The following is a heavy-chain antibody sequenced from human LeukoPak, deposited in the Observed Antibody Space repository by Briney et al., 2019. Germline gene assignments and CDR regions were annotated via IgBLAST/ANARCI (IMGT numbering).Heavy chain of an antibody. Sequence: PSETLSLTSALSVGSISSSNWWSWVRQPPGKGLEWIGEILHSGSTNYNPSPKSRVSISVDKSKDQFSLILTSVTAADTAVYYCAAIKINLLRGVVTHFDYWGQGTLVTVSS. CDR3: AAIKINLLRGVVTHFDY. CDR2: ILHSGST. CDR1: VGSISSSNW. J-gene: IGHJ4*02. D-gene: IGHD3-10*01. V-gene: IGHV4-4*02.